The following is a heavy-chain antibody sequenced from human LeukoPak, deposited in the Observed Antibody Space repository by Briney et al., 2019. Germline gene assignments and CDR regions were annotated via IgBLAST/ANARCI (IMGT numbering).Heavy chain of an antibody. D-gene: IGHD3-10*01. CDR3: ARGGWFGELLYE. CDR2: MNPNSGNT. CDR1: GYTFTGYY. V-gene: IGHV1-8*02. J-gene: IGHJ4*02. Sequence: GASVKVSCKASGYTFTGYYMHWVRQAPGQGLEWMGWMNPNSGNTGYAQKFQGRVTMTRNTSISTAYMELSSLRSEDTAVYYCARGGWFGELLYEGGQGTLVTVSS.